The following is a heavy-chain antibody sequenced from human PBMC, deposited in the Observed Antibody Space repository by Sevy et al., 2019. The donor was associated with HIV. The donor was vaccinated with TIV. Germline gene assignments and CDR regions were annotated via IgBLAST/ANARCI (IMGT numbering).Heavy chain of an antibody. D-gene: IGHD3-22*01. CDR3: ATTKDYYETNGSPFDY. CDR2: FDPEDGEK. Sequence: ASVKVSCKVSGSGLTKMSMHWVRQAPGKGLEWMGSFDPEDGEKHYAQKFQGRVTLTEDTSTDTAYMEMSSLRSEDTAAYYCATTKDYYETNGSPFDYWGQGTLVTVSS. V-gene: IGHV1-24*01. J-gene: IGHJ4*02. CDR1: GSGLTKMS.